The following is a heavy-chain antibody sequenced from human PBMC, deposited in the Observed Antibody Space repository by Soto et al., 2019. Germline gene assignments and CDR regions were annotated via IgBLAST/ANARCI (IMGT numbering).Heavy chain of an antibody. CDR2: ITHDGSEE. D-gene: IGHD6-19*01. V-gene: IGHV3-30*18. CDR1: GFTFSSFG. CDR3: AKDWVPTGWYNWFEP. J-gene: IGHJ5*02. Sequence: QVQLVESGGGVVQPGRSLRVSCAASGFTFSSFGFHWVRQAPGKGLEWVAFITHDGSEEYYGDTVRGRFALSRDNSKSTVYLQMNSLRAEDTAVYYCAKDWVPTGWYNWFEPWGQGTLVTVSS.